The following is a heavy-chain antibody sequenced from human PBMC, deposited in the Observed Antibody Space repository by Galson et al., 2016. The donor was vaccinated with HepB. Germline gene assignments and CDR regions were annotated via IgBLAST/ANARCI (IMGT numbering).Heavy chain of an antibody. J-gene: IGHJ6*02. Sequence: SVKASCKASGGTFISYAISWVRQAPGQGLEWMGGIIPIFGTANYAQNFQGRVAITADESTTTAYMELISLRSEDTAVYYRVGQGYCGGDCYWGGMDVWGQGTTVIVSS. V-gene: IGHV1-69*13. D-gene: IGHD2-21*01. CDR1: GGTFISYA. CDR3: VGQGYCGGDCYWGGMDV. CDR2: IIPIFGTA.